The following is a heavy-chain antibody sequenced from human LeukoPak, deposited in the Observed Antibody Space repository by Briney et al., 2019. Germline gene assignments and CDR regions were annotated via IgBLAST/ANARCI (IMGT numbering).Heavy chain of an antibody. CDR1: GFIFSDYY. Sequence: GGSLRLSCAASGFIFSDYYMSWIRQAPGKGLEWVSYISSSGGSRTYYADSVKGRFTISRDNAKNSLYLQMNSLRAEDTALYHCARNNGMDVWGQGTTVIVSS. V-gene: IGHV3-11*01. CDR2: ISSSGGSRT. J-gene: IGHJ6*02. CDR3: ARNNGMDV.